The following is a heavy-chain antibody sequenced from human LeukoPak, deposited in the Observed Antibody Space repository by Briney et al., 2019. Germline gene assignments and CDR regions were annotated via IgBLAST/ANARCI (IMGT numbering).Heavy chain of an antibody. CDR1: GGSISSSSYY. V-gene: IGHV4-39*07. J-gene: IGHJ4*02. CDR3: ARGPTMGY. D-gene: IGHD3-3*01. CDR2: VYHSGET. Sequence: SETLSLTCTVSGGSISSSSYYWGWIRQPPGKGLEWIGSVYHSGETYYNPSLNSRVTISVDRSKNQLSLKLNSVTAADTAVYYCARGPTMGYWGQGTLVTVSS.